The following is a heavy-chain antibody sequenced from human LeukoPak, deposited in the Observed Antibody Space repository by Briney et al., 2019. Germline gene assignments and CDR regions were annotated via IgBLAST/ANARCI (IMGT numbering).Heavy chain of an antibody. V-gene: IGHV3-30*04. J-gene: IGHJ3*02. CDR1: GFTFSSYA. Sequence: GGSLRLSCAASGFTFSSYAMHWVRQAPGKGLEWVAVISYGGSNKYYADSVKGRFTISRDNSKNTLYLQMNSLRAEDTAVYYCARDGYTAMVTGAFDIWGQGTMVTVSS. CDR2: ISYGGSNK. CDR3: ARDGYTAMVTGAFDI. D-gene: IGHD5-18*01.